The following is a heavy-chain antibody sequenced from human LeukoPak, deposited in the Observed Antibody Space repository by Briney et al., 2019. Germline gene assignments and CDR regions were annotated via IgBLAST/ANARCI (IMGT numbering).Heavy chain of an antibody. D-gene: IGHD2-2*01. J-gene: IGHJ4*02. CDR3: ARLHSAKWYQRVDY. CDR1: GFTFSDYY. CDR2: ISSSGSTI. Sequence: KSGGPLRLSCAASGFTFSDYYMSWIRQAPGKGLEWVSYISSSGSTIYYADSVKGRFTISRDNAKNSLYLQMNSLRAEDTAVYYCARLHSAKWYQRVDYWGQGTLVTVSS. V-gene: IGHV3-11*04.